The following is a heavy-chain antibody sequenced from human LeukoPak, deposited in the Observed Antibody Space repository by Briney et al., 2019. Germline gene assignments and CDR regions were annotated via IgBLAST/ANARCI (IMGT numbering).Heavy chain of an antibody. D-gene: IGHD4-17*01. CDR3: ARDDGDLDY. V-gene: IGHV3-74*01. CDR1: GFTFSSYW. CDR2: INSDGIST. Sequence: GGPLRISCAASGFTFSSYWMHWVRQAPGKGLVWVSRINSDGISTNYADSVKGRFTISRDNAKNTLYLQMDSLRAEDTAMYYCARDDGDLDYWGQGTLVTVSS. J-gene: IGHJ4*02.